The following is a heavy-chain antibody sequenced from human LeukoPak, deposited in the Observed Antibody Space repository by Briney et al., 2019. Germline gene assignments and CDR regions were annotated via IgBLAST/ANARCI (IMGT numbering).Heavy chain of an antibody. D-gene: IGHD3-22*01. CDR2: INPSGGST. J-gene: IGHJ4*02. Sequence: ASVKVSCKASGYTFTSYYMHWVRQAPGQGLEWMGIINPSGGSTSYAQKFQGRVTMARDMSTSTVYMELSSLRSDDMAVYYCARASNYYDSSGRGYYFDYWGQGTLVTVSS. V-gene: IGHV1-46*01. CDR1: GYTFTSYY. CDR3: ARASNYYDSSGRGYYFDY.